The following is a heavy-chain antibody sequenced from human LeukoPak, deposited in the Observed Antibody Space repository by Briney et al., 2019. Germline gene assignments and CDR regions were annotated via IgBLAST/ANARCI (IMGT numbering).Heavy chain of an antibody. CDR2: IYTSGST. CDR3: ARDHYYGSGSPAFDI. J-gene: IGHJ3*02. Sequence: PSETLSLACTVSGGSISSYYWSWIRQPAGKGLEWIGRIYTSGSTNYNPSLKSRVTMSVDTSKNQFSLKLSSVTAADTAVYYCARDHYYGSGSPAFDIWGQGTMVTVSS. V-gene: IGHV4-4*07. CDR1: GGSISSYY. D-gene: IGHD3-10*01.